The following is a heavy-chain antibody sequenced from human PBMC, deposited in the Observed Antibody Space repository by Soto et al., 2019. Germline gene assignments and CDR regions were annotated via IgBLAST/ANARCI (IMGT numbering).Heavy chain of an antibody. V-gene: IGHV3-48*02. CDR3: ARDHGVLPHYYYYYGMDV. CDR2: IISSSTI. Sequence: GESLKISCAASGFTFSSYSMNWVRQAPGKGLEWVSYIISSSTIYYADSVKGRFTISRDKAKNSLYLQMNSLRDEDTAVYYCARDHGVLPHYYYYYGMDVWGQGTTVTVSS. D-gene: IGHD3-10*01. J-gene: IGHJ6*02. CDR1: GFTFSSYS.